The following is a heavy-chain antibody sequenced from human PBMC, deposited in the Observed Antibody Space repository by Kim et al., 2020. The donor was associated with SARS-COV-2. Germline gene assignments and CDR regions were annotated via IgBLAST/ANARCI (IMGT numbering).Heavy chain of an antibody. CDR1: GGTFSSYA. CDR3: ATLQGDYYYGMDV. V-gene: IGHV1-69*04. J-gene: IGHJ6*02. Sequence: SVKVSCKASGGTFSSYAISWVRQAPGQGLEWMGRIIPILGIANYAQKFQGRVTITADKSTSTAYMELSSLRSEDTAVYYCATLQGDYYYGMDVWGQGTTVTVSS. D-gene: IGHD2-21*02. CDR2: IIPILGIA.